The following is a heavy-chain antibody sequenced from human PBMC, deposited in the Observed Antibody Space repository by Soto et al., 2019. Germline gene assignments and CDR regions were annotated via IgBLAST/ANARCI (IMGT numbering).Heavy chain of an antibody. J-gene: IGHJ6*02. CDR2: ISGSGGST. CDR3: AKEVDILTGYYDLYYYYGMDV. CDR1: GFTFSSYA. Sequence: PGGSLRLSCAASGFTFSSYAMSWVRQAPGKGLEWASAISGSGGSTYYADSVKGRFTISRDNSKNTLYLQMNSLRAEDTAVYYCAKEVDILTGYYDLYYYYGMDVWGQGTTVTVSS. D-gene: IGHD3-9*01. V-gene: IGHV3-23*01.